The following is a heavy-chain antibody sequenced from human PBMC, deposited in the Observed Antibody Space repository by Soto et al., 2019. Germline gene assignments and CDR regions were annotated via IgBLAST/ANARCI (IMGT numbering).Heavy chain of an antibody. D-gene: IGHD3-3*01. CDR3: ARDRPYDFWSGYYPSWFDP. V-gene: IGHV1-69*01. CDR2: VIPIFGTA. J-gene: IGHJ5*02. Sequence: QVQLVQSGAEVKKPGSSVKVSCKASGGTFSSYAISWVRQAPGQGLEWMGGVIPIFGTANYAQKFQGRVTITADESTSTAYMELSSLRSEDTAVYYCARDRPYDFWSGYYPSWFDPWGQGTLVTVS. CDR1: GGTFSSYA.